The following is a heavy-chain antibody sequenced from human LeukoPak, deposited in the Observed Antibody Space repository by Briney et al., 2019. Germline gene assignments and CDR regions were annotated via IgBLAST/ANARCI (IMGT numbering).Heavy chain of an antibody. CDR1: GFTVSSDY. J-gene: IGHJ6*03. V-gene: IGHV3-53*01. Sequence: GGSLRLSCAASGFTVSSDYMNWVLQAPGKGLEWVSVIYSGGSTYYADSVKGRFTISRDSSKNTLYLQMNSLRAADAAVYYCARGYYYMDVWGKGTTVTVSS. CDR3: ARGYYYMDV. CDR2: IYSGGST.